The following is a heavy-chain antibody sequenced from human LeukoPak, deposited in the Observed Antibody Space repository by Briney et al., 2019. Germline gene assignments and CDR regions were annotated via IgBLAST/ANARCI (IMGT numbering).Heavy chain of an antibody. Sequence: SETLSLTCTVPGGSISSYYWSCIRRPAGKGLEWICHIYTSGSTNYNPSLKSRVTMSVDTSKNQFSLKLSSVTAADTAAYYCAREGYCSSTSCFHPNYDYGMDAWGQGTTVTVSS. CDR1: GGSISSYY. CDR2: IYTSGST. J-gene: IGHJ6*02. V-gene: IGHV4-4*07. CDR3: AREGYCSSTSCFHPNYDYGMDA. D-gene: IGHD2-2*01.